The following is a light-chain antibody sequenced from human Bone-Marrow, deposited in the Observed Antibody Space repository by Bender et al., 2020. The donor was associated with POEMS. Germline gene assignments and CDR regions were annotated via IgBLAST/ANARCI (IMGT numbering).Light chain of an antibody. CDR2: GVN. V-gene: IGLV2-14*03. Sequence: QSALTQPASVSGSPGQSITISCTGTSSDLSDYNYVSWYQQHPGKTPKLIIYGVNYRPSGVSDRFSGSKSGNTASLTISGLQAEDEADYYCSSYTSRSTPVFGGGTKLTVL. J-gene: IGLJ2*01. CDR1: SSDLSDYNY. CDR3: SSYTSRSTPV.